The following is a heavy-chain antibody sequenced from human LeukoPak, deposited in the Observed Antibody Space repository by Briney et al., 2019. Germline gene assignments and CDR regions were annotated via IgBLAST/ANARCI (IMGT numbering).Heavy chain of an antibody. CDR3: ARGVSGDAFDI. D-gene: IGHD3-10*01. J-gene: IGHJ3*02. V-gene: IGHV1-69*05. CDR1: GGTFSSYA. Sequence: GASVKVSCKASGGTFSSYAISWVRQAPGQGLEWMGGIIPIFGTANYAQKFQGRVTITTDESTSTAYMELSSLRSEDTAVYYCARGVSGDAFDIWAKGQWSPSLQ. CDR2: IIPIFGTA.